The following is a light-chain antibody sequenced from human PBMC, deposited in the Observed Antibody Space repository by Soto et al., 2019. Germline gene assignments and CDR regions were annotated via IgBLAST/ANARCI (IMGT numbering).Light chain of an antibody. V-gene: IGKV1-5*03. CDR2: KSS. Sequence: DIQMTQSPSNLSASVGDRVTITSRASQSISNWLAWYQQKPGKAPKLLIYKSSTLESGVPSRLSGSGSGTEFSVTISSLQPDDFATYYCHQYNSYLAFGQGTKVEI. J-gene: IGKJ1*01. CDR1: QSISNW. CDR3: HQYNSYLA.